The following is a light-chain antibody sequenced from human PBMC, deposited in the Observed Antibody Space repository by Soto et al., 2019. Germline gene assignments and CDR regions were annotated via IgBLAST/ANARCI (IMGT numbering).Light chain of an antibody. CDR1: RSINTW. V-gene: IGKV1-5*01. J-gene: IGKJ1*01. CDR2: DAS. Sequence: DIQMTQSHSTLSASVGDRVTITCRASRSINTWLAWYQQKPGKAPQVLIYDASSLQSGVPPRFSGSASGPDFLLPITSLRSDDIPTYHGQQYQPSWTFGEGTKVETK. CDR3: QQYQPSWT.